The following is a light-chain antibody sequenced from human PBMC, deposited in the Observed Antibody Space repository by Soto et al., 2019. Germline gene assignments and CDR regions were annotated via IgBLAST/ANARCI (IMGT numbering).Light chain of an antibody. V-gene: IGKV3-11*01. J-gene: IGKJ5*01. Sequence: EIVMTQSPATPSVSPGERATLSCRASQSVSRNLAWYQQRPGQAPRLLISGASNRATGIPARFSGSGSGTDFTLTISSLEPEDFAVYYCQQRSNWPHPITFGQGARLEIK. CDR3: QQRSNWPHPIT. CDR2: GAS. CDR1: QSVSRN.